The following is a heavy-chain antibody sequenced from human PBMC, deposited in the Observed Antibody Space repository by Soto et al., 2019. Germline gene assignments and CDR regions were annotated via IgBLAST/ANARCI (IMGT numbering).Heavy chain of an antibody. V-gene: IGHV4-4*02. CDR1: GDSISSNTW. CDR3: ASRPAYISGKDY. J-gene: IGHJ4*02. CDR2: IYHSGKT. D-gene: IGHD3-3*02. Sequence: QVQLQESGPGLVKPSETLSLTCAVSGDSISSNTWWSWVRQSPVKGLEWIGEIYHSGKTNYKASLKSRVTISIDKSKNQLSLNLTSVTAADTAVYFCASRPAYISGKDYWGQGTLVTVSS.